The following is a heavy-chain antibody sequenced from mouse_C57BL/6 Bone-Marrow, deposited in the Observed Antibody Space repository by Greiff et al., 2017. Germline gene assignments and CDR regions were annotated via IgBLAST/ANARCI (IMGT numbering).Heavy chain of an antibody. CDR3: ARGRGGPWFAY. D-gene: IGHD1-1*02. J-gene: IGHJ3*01. CDR2: IYPGSGNT. CDR1: GYTFTDYY. V-gene: IGHV1-76*01. Sequence: VQLQQSGAELVRPGASVKLSCKASGYTFTDYYINWVKQRPGQGLEWIARIYPGSGNTYYNGKFKGKATLTAEKSSSTAYMQLSSLTSEDSAVYFCARGRGGPWFAYWGQGTLVTVSA.